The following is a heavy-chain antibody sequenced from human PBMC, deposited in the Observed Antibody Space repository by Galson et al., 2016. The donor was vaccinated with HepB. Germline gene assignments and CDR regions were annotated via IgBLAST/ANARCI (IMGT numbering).Heavy chain of an antibody. CDR3: SSHTRCEYGSGRHEFDY. Sequence: SVKVSCKASGCTFSSYAFSWVRQAPEQGLEWMGGIAPVFGTPSYTQRFQGRVTITADESTSTVYMELSSLRSDDTAVYYCSSHTRCEYGSGRHEFDYWGQGTLVIVSS. CDR1: GCTFSSYA. V-gene: IGHV1-69*13. CDR2: IAPVFGTP. D-gene: IGHD3-10*01. J-gene: IGHJ4*02.